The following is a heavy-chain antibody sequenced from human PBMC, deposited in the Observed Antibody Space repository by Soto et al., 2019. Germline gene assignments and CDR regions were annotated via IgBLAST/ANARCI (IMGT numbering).Heavy chain of an antibody. V-gene: IGHV3-30*18. CDR2: ISHDGSNK. Sequence: QVQLVESGGGVVQPGRSLRLSCAASGFTFSSYGMHWVRQAPGKGLEWVAVISHDGSNKYFADSVKGRFTISRDNSQNTRYLQMNILRAEDTAVYYCAKDFLAVAGYLHGMDVWGQGATVTVSS. D-gene: IGHD6-19*01. CDR3: AKDFLAVAGYLHGMDV. CDR1: GFTFSSYG. J-gene: IGHJ6*02.